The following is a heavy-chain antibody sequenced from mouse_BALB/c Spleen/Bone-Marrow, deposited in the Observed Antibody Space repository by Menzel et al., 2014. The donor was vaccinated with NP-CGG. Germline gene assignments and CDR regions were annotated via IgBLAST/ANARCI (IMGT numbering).Heavy chain of an antibody. D-gene: IGHD2-3*01. CDR1: GYSIXSGYY. CDR2: INYDGSN. CDR3: TMRLLTY. Sequence: EVQLQESGPGLVKPSQSLSLTCSVTGYSIXSGYYWNWIRQFPGNELEWMGYINYDGSNNYNPSLKNRISITRDTSKNQFFLKLNSVTTEDTATYYCTMRLLTYWGQGTLVTVSA. V-gene: IGHV3-6*02. J-gene: IGHJ3*01.